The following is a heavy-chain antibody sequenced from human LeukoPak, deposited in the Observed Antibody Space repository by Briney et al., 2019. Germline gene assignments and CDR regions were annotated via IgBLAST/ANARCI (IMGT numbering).Heavy chain of an antibody. CDR2: ISYDGSNK. D-gene: IGHD2-21*01. J-gene: IGHJ4*02. Sequence: PGGSLRLSCAASGFTFSSYAVHWVRQAPGKGLEWVAVISYDGSNKYYADSVKGRFTISRDNSKNTLYLQMSSLRAEDTAVYYCAKEFNRGLPDYWGQGTLVTVPS. CDR1: GFTFSSYA. V-gene: IGHV3-30-3*01. CDR3: AKEFNRGLPDY.